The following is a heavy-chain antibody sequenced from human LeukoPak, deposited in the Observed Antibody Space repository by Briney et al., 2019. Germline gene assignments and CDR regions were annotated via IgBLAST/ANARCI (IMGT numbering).Heavy chain of an antibody. CDR1: GYTFTGYY. CDR2: INPNSGVT. D-gene: IGHD3-22*01. J-gene: IGHJ4*02. V-gene: IGHV1-2*02. CDR3: AGSETYDSSGYYKD. Sequence: AASVKVSCKASGYTFTGYYMHWVRQAPGQGLEWMGWINPNSGVTNYAQRFQGRVTMTRDTSISTAYMELSSLRSEDTAVYYCAGSETYDSSGYYKDWGQGTLVTVSS.